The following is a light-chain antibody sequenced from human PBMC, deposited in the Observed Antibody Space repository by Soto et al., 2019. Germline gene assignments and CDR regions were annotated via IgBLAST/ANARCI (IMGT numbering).Light chain of an antibody. V-gene: IGKV1-5*03. CDR3: QHYNSYSEA. Sequence: DIQMTQSPSAMSASVGDRVTITCRASQTISSWLAWYQQKPGKAPKLLIYKASTLKSGVPSRFSGSGSRTEFTLTISSLQPDDFATYYCQHYNSYSEAFCQGTKVDIK. J-gene: IGKJ1*01. CDR2: KAS. CDR1: QTISSW.